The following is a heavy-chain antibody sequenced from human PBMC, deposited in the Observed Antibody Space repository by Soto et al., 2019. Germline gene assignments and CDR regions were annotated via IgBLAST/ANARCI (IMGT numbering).Heavy chain of an antibody. CDR1: GYTFTGYY. CDR2: INSYNGNT. V-gene: IGHV1-18*04. Sequence: ASVKVSCKASGYTFTGYYMHWVRQAPGQGLEWMGWINSYNGNTNYAQKLQGRVTMTTDTSTSTAYMELRSLRSDDTAVYFCASWLKEAGIGGNYYYGMDVWGQGTTVTVSS. D-gene: IGHD6-19*01. J-gene: IGHJ6*02. CDR3: ASWLKEAGIGGNYYYGMDV.